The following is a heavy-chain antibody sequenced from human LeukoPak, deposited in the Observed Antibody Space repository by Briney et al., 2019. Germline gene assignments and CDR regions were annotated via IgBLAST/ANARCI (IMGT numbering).Heavy chain of an antibody. V-gene: IGHV1-24*01. CDR1: GYTLTELS. D-gene: IGHD5-18*01. Sequence: ASVKVSCNVSGYTLTELSMHCVRQAPGKGLEWMGGFDPEDGETIYAQRFQGRVTMTEDTSTDTAYMELSSLRSEDTAVYYCATQRGYSYGYDGRAYYFDYWGQGTLVTVSS. CDR2: FDPEDGET. CDR3: ATQRGYSYGYDGRAYYFDY. J-gene: IGHJ4*02.